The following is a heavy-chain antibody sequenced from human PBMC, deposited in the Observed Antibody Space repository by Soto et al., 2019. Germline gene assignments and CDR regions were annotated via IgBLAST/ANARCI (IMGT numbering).Heavy chain of an antibody. CDR3: ARSNGDYDFWSGYYKRDVAFDI. V-gene: IGHV3-21*06. CDR1: GFTFSSYS. CDR2: IIISSSYI. J-gene: IGHJ3*02. D-gene: IGHD3-3*01. Sequence: GGSLRLSCAASGFTFSSYSMNWVRQAPGKGLEWVSSIIISSSYIYYADSVKGRFTISRDNAKNSLYLQLNSLRAEDTAVYYCARSNGDYDFWSGYYKRDVAFDIWGQGTMVTVSS.